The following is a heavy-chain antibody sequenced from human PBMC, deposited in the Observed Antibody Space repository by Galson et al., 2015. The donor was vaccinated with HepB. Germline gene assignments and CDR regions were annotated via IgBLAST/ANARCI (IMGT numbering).Heavy chain of an antibody. Sequence: SLRLSCAASGFTFRFYAMSWVRQAPGKGLEWVSIISGSGTNIYYADSVKGRFTISRDNSKNTLYLQMNSLGAEDTAIYYRAKDDYQLPYGMDVWGQGTTVTVSS. V-gene: IGHV3-23*01. CDR2: ISGSGTNI. CDR1: GFTFRFYA. CDR3: AKDDYQLPYGMDV. J-gene: IGHJ6*02. D-gene: IGHD2-2*01.